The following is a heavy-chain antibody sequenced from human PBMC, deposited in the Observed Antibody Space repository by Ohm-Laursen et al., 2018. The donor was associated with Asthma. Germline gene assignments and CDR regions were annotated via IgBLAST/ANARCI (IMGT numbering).Heavy chain of an antibody. CDR2: ISTASTFI. Sequence: GSLRLSCAASGFTFSSYALNWVRQAPGKGLEWVASISTASTFIYYGDSVRGRFTTTRDNAKNLVYLQMDSLRVEDTALYYCARIGPEWELPGREYSLHHWGEGTLVTVSS. D-gene: IGHD1-26*01. J-gene: IGHJ1*01. CDR3: ARIGPEWELPGREYSLHH. V-gene: IGHV3-21*01. CDR1: GFTFSSYA.